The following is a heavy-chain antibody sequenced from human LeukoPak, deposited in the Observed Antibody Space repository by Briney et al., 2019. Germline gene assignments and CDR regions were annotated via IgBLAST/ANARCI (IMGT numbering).Heavy chain of an antibody. V-gene: IGHV4-34*01. J-gene: IGHJ4*02. CDR3: ARQTGSGLFILP. CDR2: INHSGST. CDR1: GGSFSGYY. Sequence: SETLSLTRAVYGGSFSGYYWSWIRQPPGKGLEWIGEINHSGSTNYNASLKSQVSISIDTSKNQFSLRLTSVTAADTAVYYCARQTGSGLFILPGGQGTLVTVSS. D-gene: IGHD3/OR15-3a*01.